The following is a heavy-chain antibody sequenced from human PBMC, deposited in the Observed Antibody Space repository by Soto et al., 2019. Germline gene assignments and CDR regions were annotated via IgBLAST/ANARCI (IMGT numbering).Heavy chain of an antibody. CDR2: LSHGGAYT. Sequence: EVQLLESGGGLVQPGGSLRLSCAASGFSFSTYSMAWVRQAPGKGPEWVSGLSHGGAYTCYADSVKSRFTISVDISQNTVYLQMNSLRTEDTAVYYCAKWSGYGDAWGQGTLVTVSS. D-gene: IGHD4-17*01. CDR3: AKWSGYGDA. J-gene: IGHJ4*02. V-gene: IGHV3-23*01. CDR1: GFSFSTYS.